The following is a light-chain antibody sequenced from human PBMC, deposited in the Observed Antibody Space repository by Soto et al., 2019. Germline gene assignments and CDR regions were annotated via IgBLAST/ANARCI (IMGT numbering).Light chain of an antibody. Sequence: QSALTQPASVSGSPGQSITISCSGTSSDVGGYNYVSWYQQHPGKAPKLMIYEVSNRPSGVSNRISGSKSGNTASLTISGLHAEDESDYYCSAYTGSSTPDVVCTGTKVTVL. CDR3: SAYTGSSTPDV. V-gene: IGLV2-14*01. J-gene: IGLJ1*01. CDR2: EVS. CDR1: SSDVGGYNY.